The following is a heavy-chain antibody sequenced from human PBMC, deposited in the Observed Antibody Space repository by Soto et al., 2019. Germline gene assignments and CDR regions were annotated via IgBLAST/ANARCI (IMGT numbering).Heavy chain of an antibody. D-gene: IGHD6-19*01. CDR1: GFTFSSYA. V-gene: IGHV3-23*01. J-gene: IGHJ3*02. Sequence: HPGGSLRLSCAASGFTFSSYAMSWVRQAPGKGLEWVSAISGSGGSTYYADSVKGRFTISRDNSKNTLYLQMNSLRAEDTAVYYCAKGEDLIVVVPAAGYSSGWYWVGAFDIWGQGTMVTVSS. CDR3: AKGEDLIVVVPAAGYSSGWYWVGAFDI. CDR2: ISGSGGST.